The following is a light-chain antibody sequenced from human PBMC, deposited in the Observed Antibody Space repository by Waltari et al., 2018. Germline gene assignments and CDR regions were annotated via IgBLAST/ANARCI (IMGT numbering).Light chain of an antibody. CDR1: GPNLGAGYD. V-gene: IGLV1-40*01. Sequence: QSVLPQPPSVSGAPGPRVALPCTWTGPNLGAGYDLPWYQQHPGKAPKLLIYGVNNRPLGVPDRFSGSQFGTSASLAITGLQAEDEADYYCQSYDPSLSVVFGGGTKLTVL. J-gene: IGLJ2*01. CDR2: GVN. CDR3: QSYDPSLSVV.